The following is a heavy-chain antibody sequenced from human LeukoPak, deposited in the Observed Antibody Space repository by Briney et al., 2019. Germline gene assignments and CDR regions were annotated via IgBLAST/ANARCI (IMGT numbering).Heavy chain of an antibody. V-gene: IGHV3-21*01. D-gene: IGHD3-10*02. CDR3: AELGITMIGGV. CDR2: ISSSSSYI. CDR1: GFTFSTYS. Sequence: PGGSLRLSCATSGFTFSTYSMNWVRQAPGKGLEWVSSISSSSSYIYYADSVKGRFTISRDNAKNSLYLQMNSLRAEDTAVYYCAELGITMIGGVWGKGTTVTISS. J-gene: IGHJ6*04.